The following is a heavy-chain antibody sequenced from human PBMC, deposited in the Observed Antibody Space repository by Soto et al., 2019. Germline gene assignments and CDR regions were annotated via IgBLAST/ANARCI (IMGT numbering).Heavy chain of an antibody. CDR1: GFTFSTYG. CDR3: AKGQHCSSTSCHCYYYGMDV. D-gene: IGHD2-2*01. Sequence: QVQLVASGGGVVQPGRSLRLSCAASGFTFSTYGMHWVRPAPGKGLEWVAVISYDGKNKYYAQSVKGRLTISRDNSKNTLYLQVNSLRVEDTAVYDCAKGQHCSSTSCHCYYYGMDVWGQGTTVAVSS. CDR2: ISYDGKNK. J-gene: IGHJ6*02. V-gene: IGHV3-30*18.